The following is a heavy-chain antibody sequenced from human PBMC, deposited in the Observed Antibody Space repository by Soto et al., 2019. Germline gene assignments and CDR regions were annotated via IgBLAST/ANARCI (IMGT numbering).Heavy chain of an antibody. CDR2: ITTHNGNT. CDR3: ARFNFTRSGGNYCYYMDV. D-gene: IGHD1-1*01. J-gene: IGHJ6*03. Sequence: QVQLVQSGAEVRRPGASVKVSCKASGDTLNTFDISWVRQAPGQGPEWMAWITTHNGNTNFAQKLRGRVTLTADTSVATAFMEIRNLRSDDTGVYFCARFNFTRSGGNYCYYMDVWGQGTRVTVSS. CDR1: GDTLNTFD. V-gene: IGHV1-18*04.